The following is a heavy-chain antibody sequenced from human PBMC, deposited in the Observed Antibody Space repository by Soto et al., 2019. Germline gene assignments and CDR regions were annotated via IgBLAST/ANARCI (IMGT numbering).Heavy chain of an antibody. Sequence: ASVKVSCKASGYTFTSYGISWVRQAPGQGLEWMGWISAYNGNTNYAQKLQGRVTMTTDTSTSTAYMELRSLSSDDTAVYYCARDLRWFRRNSGSYFFDYWGQGTLVTVSS. CDR2: ISAYNGNT. CDR1: GYTFTSYG. V-gene: IGHV1-18*01. J-gene: IGHJ4*02. D-gene: IGHD1-26*01. CDR3: ARDLRWFRRNSGSYFFDY.